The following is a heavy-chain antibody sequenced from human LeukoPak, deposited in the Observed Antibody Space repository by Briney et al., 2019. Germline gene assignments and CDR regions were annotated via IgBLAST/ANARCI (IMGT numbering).Heavy chain of an antibody. CDR2: IYPGDSDT. Sequence: GESLKISCKGSGYSFTSYWIGWVRQMPGKGLEWMGIIYPGDSDTRYSPSFQGQVTISADKSISTAYLQWSSLKASDTAMYYCARHEASGCSSTSCYTLDYWGQGTLVTVSS. CDR3: ARHEASGCSSTSCYTLDY. V-gene: IGHV5-51*01. D-gene: IGHD2-2*02. CDR1: GYSFTSYW. J-gene: IGHJ4*02.